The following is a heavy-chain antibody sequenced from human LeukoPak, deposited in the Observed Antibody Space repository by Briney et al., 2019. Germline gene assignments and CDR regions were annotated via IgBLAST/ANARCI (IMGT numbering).Heavy chain of an antibody. CDR1: GGSISSGSYY. CDR3: ARVLDSSGWSMGDAFDI. J-gene: IGHJ3*02. V-gene: IGHV4-31*03. Sequence: KSSETPSLTCTVSGGSISSGSYYWSWIRQHPGKGLEWIGYIYYSGSTYYNPSLKSRVTISVDTSKNQFSLKLSSVTAADTAVYYCARVLDSSGWSMGDAFDIWGQGTMVTVSS. D-gene: IGHD6-19*01. CDR2: IYYSGST.